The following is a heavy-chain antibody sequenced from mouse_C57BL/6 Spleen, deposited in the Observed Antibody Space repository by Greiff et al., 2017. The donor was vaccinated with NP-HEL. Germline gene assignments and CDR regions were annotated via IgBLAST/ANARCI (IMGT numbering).Heavy chain of an antibody. J-gene: IGHJ1*03. CDR3: AITDYAGWYFDV. V-gene: IGHV1-22*01. CDR1: GYTFTDYN. D-gene: IGHD1-1*02. Sequence: VQLKQSGPELVKPGASVKMSCKASGYTFTDYNMHWVKQSHGKSLEWIGYINPNNGGTSYNQKFKGKATLTVNKSSSTAYMELRSLTSEDSAVYYCAITDYAGWYFDVWGTGTTVTVSS. CDR2: INPNNGGT.